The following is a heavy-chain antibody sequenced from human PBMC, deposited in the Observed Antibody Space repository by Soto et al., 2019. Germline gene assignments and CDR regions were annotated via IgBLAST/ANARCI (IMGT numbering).Heavy chain of an antibody. CDR2: INHSGST. J-gene: IGHJ4*02. Sequence: PSETLSLTCAVYGGSFSGYYWSWIRQPPGKGLEWIGEINHSGSTNYNPSLKSRVTISVDTSKNQFSLKLSSVTAADTAVYYCARLTRYYGSGSYLDPFDYWGQGTLVTVSS. CDR3: ARLTRYYGSGSYLDPFDY. D-gene: IGHD3-10*01. V-gene: IGHV4-34*01. CDR1: GGSFSGYY.